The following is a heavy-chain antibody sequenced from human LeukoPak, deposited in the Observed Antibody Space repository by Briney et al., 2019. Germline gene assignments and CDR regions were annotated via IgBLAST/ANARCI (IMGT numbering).Heavy chain of an antibody. CDR1: GGSIRSSGYY. Sequence: SETLSLTCTVSGGSIRSSGYYWAWIRQPPGKGLESSANIYYSGNTYYNPSLKGRVTISVATSKKQFSLKLTSVTAADTAVYYCARHRVYDWNYPIWFDPWGQGTLVTVSS. J-gene: IGHJ5*02. CDR2: IYYSGNT. V-gene: IGHV4-39*01. CDR3: ARHRVYDWNYPIWFDP. D-gene: IGHD3-16*01.